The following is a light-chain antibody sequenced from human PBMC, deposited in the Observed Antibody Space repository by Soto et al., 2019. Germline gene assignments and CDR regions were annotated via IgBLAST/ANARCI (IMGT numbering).Light chain of an antibody. CDR3: SSYTSSSTLV. CDR2: EVS. CDR1: SSDVGGYNY. V-gene: IGLV2-14*01. Sequence: QSALTQPASVSGSPGQSITISCTGTSSDVGGYNYVSWYQQHPGKAPKVMIYEVSNRPSRVSNRFSGSKSGNTASLTISGLQAEDEADYYCSSYTSSSTLVFGGGTKVTVL. J-gene: IGLJ3*02.